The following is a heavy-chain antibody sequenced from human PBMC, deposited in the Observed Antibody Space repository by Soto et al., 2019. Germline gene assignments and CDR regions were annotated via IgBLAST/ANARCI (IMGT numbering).Heavy chain of an antibody. CDR3: AREGDCSSTSCYHYYYYYYMDV. CDR2: IIPILGIA. V-gene: IGHV1-69*08. D-gene: IGHD2-2*01. Sequence: QVQLVQSGAEVKKSGSSVKVSCKASGGTFSSYTISWVRQAPGQGLEWMGRIIPILGIANYAQKFQGRVTITADKSTSTAYMELSSMRSEDTAVYYCAREGDCSSTSCYHYYYYYYMDVWGKGTTVTVSS. CDR1: GGTFSSYT. J-gene: IGHJ6*03.